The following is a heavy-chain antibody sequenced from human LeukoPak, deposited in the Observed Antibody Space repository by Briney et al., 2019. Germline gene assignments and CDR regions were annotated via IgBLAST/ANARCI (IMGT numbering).Heavy chain of an antibody. CDR1: GGSIRSYY. J-gene: IGHJ2*01. CDR3: ARMAYGDPQFYWYFDL. V-gene: IGHV4-59*01. D-gene: IGHD4-17*01. CDR2: ISDSGST. Sequence: SETLSLTCTVPGGSIRSYYWSWIRQAPGKELDWIGYISDSGSTNYNPSLKSRVTISEDTSKNQLSLKLSSVTAADTAVYHCARMAYGDPQFYWYFDLWGRGTLVTVSS.